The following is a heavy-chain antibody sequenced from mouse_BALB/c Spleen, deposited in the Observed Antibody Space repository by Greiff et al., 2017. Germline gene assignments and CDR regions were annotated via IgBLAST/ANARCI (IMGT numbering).Heavy chain of an antibody. CDR1: GFTFSSFG. CDR3: ARSGGNSFFDY. J-gene: IGHJ2*01. CDR2: ISSGSSTI. D-gene: IGHD2-1*01. V-gene: IGHV5-17*02. Sequence: EVKVVESGGGLVQPGGSRKLSCAASGFTFSSFGMHWVRQAPEKGLEWVAYISSGSSTIYYADTVKGRFTISRDNPKNTLFLQMTSLRSEDTAMYYCARSGGNSFFDYWGQGTTLTVSS.